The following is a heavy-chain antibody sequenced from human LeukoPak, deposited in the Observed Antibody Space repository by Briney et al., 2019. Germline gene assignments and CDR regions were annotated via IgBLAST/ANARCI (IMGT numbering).Heavy chain of an antibody. CDR1: GFTVSSNY. CDR2: IYRGGST. D-gene: IGHD7-27*01. V-gene: IGHV3-53*01. CDR3: ARVTGGDYFDF. Sequence: PGGSLRLSCAASGFTVSSNYMSWVRQAPGKGLEWVSVIYRGGSTYYADSVKGRFTISRDNSKNTLFLQMNSLRAEDTAVYYCARVTGGDYFDFWGQGTLVTVSS. J-gene: IGHJ4*02.